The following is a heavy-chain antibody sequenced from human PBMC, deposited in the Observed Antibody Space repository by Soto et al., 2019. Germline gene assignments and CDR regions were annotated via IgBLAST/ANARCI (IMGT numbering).Heavy chain of an antibody. V-gene: IGHV1-58*01. CDR1: GFTFTSSA. CDR3: AKERATTTAFDY. CDR2: IAVGSGYT. J-gene: IGHJ4*02. D-gene: IGHD4-17*01. Sequence: SVKVSCKASGFTFTSSAFQWVRQARGQRLEWIGWIAVGSGYTNYAQRFQDRVTLTRDMSTATTYMELSRLTSEDTAIYYCAKERATTTAFDYWGQGALVTVSS.